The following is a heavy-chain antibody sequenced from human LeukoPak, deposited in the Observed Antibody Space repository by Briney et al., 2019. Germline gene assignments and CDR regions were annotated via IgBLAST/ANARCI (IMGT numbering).Heavy chain of an antibody. CDR3: AREGDFWSGPFCMDV. V-gene: IGHV3-48*01. CDR1: GFTFSSYS. CDR2: VSSSSSTI. Sequence: GGSLRLSCAASGFTFSSYSMNWVRQAPGKGLEWVSYVSSSSSTIYYADSVKGRFTISRDNAKNSLYLQMNSLRAEDTAVYYCAREGDFWSGPFCMDVWGQGTTVTVSS. J-gene: IGHJ6*02. D-gene: IGHD3-3*01.